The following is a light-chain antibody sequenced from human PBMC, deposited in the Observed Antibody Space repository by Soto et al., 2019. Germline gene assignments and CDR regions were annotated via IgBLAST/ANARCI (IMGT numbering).Light chain of an antibody. CDR2: EVN. Sequence: QSALTQPPSASGSPGQSVTISCTGTSSDVDGYDYVSWYQRHPGKAPKLIIYEVNQRPSGVPDRFSGSKSGNTASLTVSGLQADDEADYYCGSFAGPVWVFGGGTKLTVL. CDR1: SSDVDGYDY. J-gene: IGLJ3*02. CDR3: GSFAGPVWV. V-gene: IGLV2-8*01.